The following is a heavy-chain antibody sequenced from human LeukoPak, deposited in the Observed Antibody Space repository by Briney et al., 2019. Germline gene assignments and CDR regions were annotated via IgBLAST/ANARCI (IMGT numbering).Heavy chain of an antibody. Sequence: SQTLSLTCTVSGGSISSGGYYWSWIRQHPGKGLEWIGYIYYSGSTYYNPSLKSRVTISVDRSKNQFSLKLSSVTAADTAVYYCASKRRVRYSGYENDYWGQGTLVTVSS. V-gene: IGHV4-31*03. D-gene: IGHD5-12*01. CDR3: ASKRRVRYSGYENDY. J-gene: IGHJ4*02. CDR2: IYYSGST. CDR1: GGSISSGGYY.